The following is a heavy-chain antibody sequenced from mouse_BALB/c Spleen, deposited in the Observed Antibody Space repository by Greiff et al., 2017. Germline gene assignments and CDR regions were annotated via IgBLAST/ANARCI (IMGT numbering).Heavy chain of an antibody. CDR2: INPSNGRT. Sequence: QVQLQQSGAELVKPGASVKLSCKASGYTFTSYWMHWVKQRPGQGLEWIGEINPSNGRTNYNEKFKSKATLTVDKSSSTAYMQLSSLTSEDSAVYYCARGLGEGYVDYWGQGTTLTVSS. CDR1: GYTFTSYW. V-gene: IGHV1S81*02. CDR3: ARGLGEGYVDY. J-gene: IGHJ2*01. D-gene: IGHD2-13*01.